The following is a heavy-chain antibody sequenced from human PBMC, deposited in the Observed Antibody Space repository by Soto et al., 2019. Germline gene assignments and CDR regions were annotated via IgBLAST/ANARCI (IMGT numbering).Heavy chain of an antibody. D-gene: IGHD5-18*01. J-gene: IGHJ5*02. V-gene: IGHV3-30*18. CDR3: AKERILDTRPEGVSTVPWFDP. Sequence: QVQLVESGGGVVQPGRSLRLSCAASGFTFSTSGMPWVRQAPGKGLEWVAIISYDGTTKYYADSVKGRFTLSRDNSKNTVFLQMNSLRPEDTAMYSCAKERILDTRPEGVSTVPWFDPWGQGTLVTGSS. CDR2: ISYDGTTK. CDR1: GFTFSTSG.